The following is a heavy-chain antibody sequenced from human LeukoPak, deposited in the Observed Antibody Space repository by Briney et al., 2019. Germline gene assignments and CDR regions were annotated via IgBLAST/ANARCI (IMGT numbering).Heavy chain of an antibody. D-gene: IGHD2-8*02. CDR3: RFFVLSNLDY. V-gene: IGHV3-23*01. J-gene: IGHJ4*02. CDR1: GLTFSSYA. Sequence: PGGSLRLSCAASGLTFSSYAMSWVRQAPGKGLEWVSSISGSGGSTYYADSVKGRFTISRDNSKNTLYLQMNSLRAEDTAVYYCRFFVLSNLDYWGQGTLVTVSS. CDR2: ISGSGGST.